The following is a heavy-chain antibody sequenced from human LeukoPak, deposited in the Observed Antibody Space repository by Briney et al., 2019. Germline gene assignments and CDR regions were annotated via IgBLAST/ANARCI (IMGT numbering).Heavy chain of an antibody. Sequence: GGSLRLSCAASGFTFSSYGMHWVRQAPGKGMEWVAFIRYDGSNKYYADSVKGRFTISRDNSKNTLYLQMNSLRAEDTAVYYCAKDLRDAFDIWGQGTMVTVSS. CDR3: AKDLRDAFDI. V-gene: IGHV3-30*02. D-gene: IGHD4-17*01. CDR2: IRYDGSNK. J-gene: IGHJ3*02. CDR1: GFTFSSYG.